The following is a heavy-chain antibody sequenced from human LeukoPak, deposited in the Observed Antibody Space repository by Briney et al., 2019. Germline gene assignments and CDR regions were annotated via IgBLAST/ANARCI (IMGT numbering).Heavy chain of an antibody. CDR3: ARGFWFDT. J-gene: IGHJ5*02. Sequence: PGGSLRLSCAASGFTFSSYAMHWVRQAPGKGLEWVAVISYDGSNKYYADSVKGRFTISRDNSKNTLYLQMNSLRAEDTAVYYCARGFWFDTGGQGTLVTVS. CDR1: GFTFSSYA. V-gene: IGHV3-30-3*01. CDR2: ISYDGSNK.